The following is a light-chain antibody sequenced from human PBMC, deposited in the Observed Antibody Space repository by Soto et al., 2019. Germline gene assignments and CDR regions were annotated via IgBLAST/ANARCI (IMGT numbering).Light chain of an antibody. CDR2: DAS. CDR1: QPVSTF. J-gene: IGKJ4*01. Sequence: EIVLTQSPATLSLSPGETASLSCRASQPVSTFLAWYQKKPGQSPSLLLYDASNRATGVPDRFSGSGSGTDFTLTISSLEPEDFAVYYCQQRDTWPNFVGGNKVEI. CDR3: QQRDTWPN. V-gene: IGKV3-11*01.